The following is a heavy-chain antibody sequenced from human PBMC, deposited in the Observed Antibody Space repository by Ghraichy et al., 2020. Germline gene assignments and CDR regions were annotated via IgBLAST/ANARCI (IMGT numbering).Heavy chain of an antibody. CDR3: AASIGAMYYYDSSGYYYYDY. J-gene: IGHJ4*02. D-gene: IGHD3-22*01. CDR2: ISGIGGST. Sequence: CAASGFTLSNYAMSWVRQAPGKGLEWVSTISGIGGSTYYAVSVKGRFTISRDISKNTLYLQMHSLRAEDTAVYYCAASIGAMYYYDSSGYYYYDYWGQGTLVTVSS. V-gene: IGHV3-23*01. CDR1: GFTLSNYA.